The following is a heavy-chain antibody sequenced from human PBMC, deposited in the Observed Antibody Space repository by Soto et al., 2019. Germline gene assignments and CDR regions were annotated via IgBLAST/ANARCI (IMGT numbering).Heavy chain of an antibody. CDR3: ARDQPVEPTYYDILTVYPPSGYFDY. CDR1: GFTFSSYA. J-gene: IGHJ4*02. V-gene: IGHV3-30-3*01. Sequence: QVRLVESGGGVVQPGRSLRLSCAASGFTFSSYAMHWVRQAPGKGLEWVAVISYDGGNKYYADSVKGRFTISRDNSKNTLYLQMNSLRAEDTAVHYCARDQPVEPTYYDILTVYPPSGYFDYWGQGTLVTVSS. D-gene: IGHD3-9*01. CDR2: ISYDGGNK.